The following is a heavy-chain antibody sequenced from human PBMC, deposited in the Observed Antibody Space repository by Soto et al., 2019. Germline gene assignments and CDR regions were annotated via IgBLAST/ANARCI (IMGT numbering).Heavy chain of an antibody. J-gene: IGHJ3*02. CDR3: ARDTSRITIFGVVSDAFDI. Sequence: APVKGSFKASRFPFTRYGISWVRQAPGQRLEWMGWINPNSGGTNYAQKFQGWVTMTRDTSISTAYMELSRLRSDDTAVYYCARDTSRITIFGVVSDAFDIWGQGTMVTVSS. CDR2: INPNSGGT. CDR1: RFPFTRYG. V-gene: IGHV1-2*04. D-gene: IGHD3-3*01.